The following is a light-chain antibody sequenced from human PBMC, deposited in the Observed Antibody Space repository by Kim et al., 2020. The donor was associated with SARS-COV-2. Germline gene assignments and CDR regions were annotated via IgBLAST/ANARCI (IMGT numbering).Light chain of an antibody. CDR1: QGISSY. Sequence: DIQLTQSPSFLSASVGDRVTITCRASQGISSYLAWYQQKPGKAPKLLIYAASTLQSGVPSRFRGSGSGTEVTLTISSLQPEDFATYYCQQLNSYPRLTFGGGTKVDIK. CDR2: AAS. CDR3: QQLNSYPRLT. J-gene: IGKJ4*01. V-gene: IGKV1-9*01.